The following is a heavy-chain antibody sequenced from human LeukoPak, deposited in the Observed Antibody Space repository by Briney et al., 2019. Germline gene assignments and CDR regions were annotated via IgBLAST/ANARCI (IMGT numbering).Heavy chain of an antibody. CDR3: ARYSYGYWGFDY. CDR2: INHSGST. D-gene: IGHD5-18*01. V-gene: IGHV4-34*01. CDR1: AGSFSGYY. J-gene: IGHJ4*02. Sequence: SETLSLTCAVYAGSFSGYYWSWIRQPPGKGLEWIGEINHSGSTNYNPSLKSRVTISVDTSKNRFSLKLSSVTAADTAVYYCARYSYGYWGFDYWGQGTLVTVSS.